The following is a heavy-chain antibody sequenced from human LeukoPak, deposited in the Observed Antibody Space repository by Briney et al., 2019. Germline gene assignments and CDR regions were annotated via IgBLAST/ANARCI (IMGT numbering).Heavy chain of an antibody. Sequence: GASVKVSCKASGYTFTSYDINWVRQAPGQGLEWMGGIIPIFGTANYAQKFQGRVTITADESTSTAYMELSSLRSEDTAVYYCASRPDIVVVPAAIPRSYYYYMDVWGKGTTVTVSS. CDR2: IIPIFGTA. CDR1: GYTFTSYD. CDR3: ASRPDIVVVPAAIPRSYYYYMDV. J-gene: IGHJ6*03. V-gene: IGHV1-69*13. D-gene: IGHD2-2*01.